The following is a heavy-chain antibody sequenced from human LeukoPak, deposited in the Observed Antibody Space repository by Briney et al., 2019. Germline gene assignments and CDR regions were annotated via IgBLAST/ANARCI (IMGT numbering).Heavy chain of an antibody. D-gene: IGHD2-15*01. CDR1: GGSISSGSYY. J-gene: IGHJ5*02. CDR2: IYTSGST. V-gene: IGHV4-61*02. Sequence: TLSLTCTVSGGSISSGSYYWSWIRQPAGKGLEWIGRIYTSGSTNYNPSLKSRVTVSVDTSKNQFSLKLSSVTAADTAVYYCAREHCSGGSCYWYTTGWFDPWGQGTLVTVSS. CDR3: AREHCSGGSCYWYTTGWFDP.